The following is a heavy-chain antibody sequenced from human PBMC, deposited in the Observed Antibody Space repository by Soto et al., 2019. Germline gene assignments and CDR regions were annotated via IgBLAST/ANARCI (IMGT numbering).Heavy chain of an antibody. CDR1: GFTFSSYW. D-gene: IGHD3-22*01. CDR3: AKDQGYYDSSGSYLNVDF. Sequence: PGGSLRLSCAASGFTFSSYWMHWVRQAPGKGLVWVSRINSDGSSTSYADSVKGRFTISRDNSKNTLYLQMNSLRAEDTAMYYCAKDQGYYDSSGSYLNVDFWGQGTPVTVSS. J-gene: IGHJ4*02. CDR2: INSDGSST. V-gene: IGHV3-74*01.